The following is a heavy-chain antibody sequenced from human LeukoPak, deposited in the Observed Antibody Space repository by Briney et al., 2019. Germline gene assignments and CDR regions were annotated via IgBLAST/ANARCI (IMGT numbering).Heavy chain of an antibody. CDR1: GGSISSYY. CDR2: IYCSGST. CDR3: ARGGYSSGWYLGSPGDDAFDI. V-gene: IGHV4-59*01. D-gene: IGHD6-19*01. J-gene: IGHJ3*02. Sequence: SETLSLTCTVSGGSISSYYWSWIRQPPGKGLEWIGYIYCSGSTNYNPSLKSRVTISVDTSKNQFSLKLSSVTAADTAVYYCARGGYSSGWYLGSPGDDAFDIWGQGTMVTVSS.